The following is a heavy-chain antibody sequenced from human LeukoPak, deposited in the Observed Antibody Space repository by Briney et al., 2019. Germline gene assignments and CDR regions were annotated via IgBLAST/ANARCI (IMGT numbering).Heavy chain of an antibody. CDR3: AKISLVLNYNFWSGSAVDY. D-gene: IGHD3-3*01. J-gene: IGHJ4*02. CDR2: ICGSAGST. Sequence: GGSLRLSCAASGFTFSPLGMNWVRQAPGRGLEWVSAICGSAGSTYYADSVKGRFTISRDNSKDTLFLQMNSLRAEDTAVYYCAKISLVLNYNFWSGSAVDYWGQGTLVTVSS. CDR1: GFTFSPLG. V-gene: IGHV3-23*01.